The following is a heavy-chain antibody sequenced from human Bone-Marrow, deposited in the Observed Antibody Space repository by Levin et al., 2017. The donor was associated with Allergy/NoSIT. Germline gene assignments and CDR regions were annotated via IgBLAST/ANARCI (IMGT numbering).Heavy chain of an antibody. CDR1: GFTFRIYA. CDR3: AKDTAGGYFDY. Sequence: GGSLRLSCVASGFTFRIYAMSWVRQAPGKGLEWVSAISGTNGNTYYADSVRGRFTISRDNYKNTLYLQMNSLRAEDTAIYYCAKDTAGGYFDYWGQGTLVTVSS. J-gene: IGHJ4*02. D-gene: IGHD6-13*01. V-gene: IGHV3-23*01. CDR2: ISGTNGNT.